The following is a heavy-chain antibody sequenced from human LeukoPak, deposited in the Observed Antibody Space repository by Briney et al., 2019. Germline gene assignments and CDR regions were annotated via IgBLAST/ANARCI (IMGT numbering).Heavy chain of an antibody. D-gene: IGHD6-13*01. CDR3: AREYSSSWSSNLYYYYYMDV. CDR2: ISAYNGNT. J-gene: IGHJ6*03. V-gene: IGHV1-18*01. Sequence: ASVKVSCKASGYTFTSYGISWVRQAPGQGLEWMGWISAYNGNTNYAQKLQGRVTMTRDTSTSTVYMELSSLRSEDTAAYYCAREYSSSWSSNLYYYYYMDVWGKGTTVTISS. CDR1: GYTFTSYG.